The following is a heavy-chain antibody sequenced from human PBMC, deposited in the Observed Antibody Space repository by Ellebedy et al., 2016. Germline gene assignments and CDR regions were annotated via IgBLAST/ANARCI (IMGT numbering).Heavy chain of an antibody. CDR3: AREGYDSPDY. J-gene: IGHJ4*02. V-gene: IGHV4-31*03. Sequence: SETLSLXXTVSGGSVSSGAYYWSWIRQHPGKGLEWIGYIYYSGSTYYNPSLKSRVTISVDTSKNQFSLKLSSVTAADTAVYYCAREGYDSPDYWGQGTLVTVSS. D-gene: IGHD2-2*01. CDR2: IYYSGST. CDR1: GGSVSSGAYY.